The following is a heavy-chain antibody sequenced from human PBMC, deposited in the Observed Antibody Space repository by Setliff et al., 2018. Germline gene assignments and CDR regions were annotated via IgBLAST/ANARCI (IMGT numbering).Heavy chain of an antibody. CDR3: ASYRQDVNY. V-gene: IGHV4-4*02. D-gene: IGHD4-4*01. CDR2: IYTSGST. J-gene: IGHJ4*02. CDR1: GGSISSSNW. Sequence: ASETLSLTCAVSGGSISSSNWWSWVRQPPGKGLEWIGHIYTSGSTNYNPSLKSRVTISVDTSKNQFSLKLSSVTAADTAVYYCASYRQDVNYWGQGTLVTVSS.